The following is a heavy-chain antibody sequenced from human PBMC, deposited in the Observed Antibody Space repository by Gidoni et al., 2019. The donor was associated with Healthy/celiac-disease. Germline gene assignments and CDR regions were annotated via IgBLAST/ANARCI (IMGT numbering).Heavy chain of an antibody. CDR2: ISWNSGSI. CDR3: AKGSYGLGGFFDY. J-gene: IGHJ4*02. CDR1: GFTFDDYA. V-gene: IGHV3-9*01. D-gene: IGHD5-18*01. Sequence: EVQLVESGGGLVQPGRSLRLSCAASGFTFDDYAMHWVRQAPGKGLEWVSGISWNSGSIGYADSVKGRFTISRDNAKNSLYLQMNSLRAEDTALYYCAKGSYGLGGFFDYWGQGTLVTVSS.